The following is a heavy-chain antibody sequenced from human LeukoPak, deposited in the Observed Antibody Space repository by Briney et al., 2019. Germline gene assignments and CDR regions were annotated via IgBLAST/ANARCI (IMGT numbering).Heavy chain of an antibody. Sequence: PGGSLRLSCAASGFTFRSYSMNWVRQAPGKGLEWVSSVSSSSSYIYYADSVKGRFTISRDNAKNSLYLQMNSLRAEDTAVYYCANYDFWSGSHSNFDYWGQGTLVTVSS. D-gene: IGHD3-3*01. J-gene: IGHJ4*02. CDR1: GFTFRSYS. CDR3: ANYDFWSGSHSNFDY. V-gene: IGHV3-21*01. CDR2: VSSSSSYI.